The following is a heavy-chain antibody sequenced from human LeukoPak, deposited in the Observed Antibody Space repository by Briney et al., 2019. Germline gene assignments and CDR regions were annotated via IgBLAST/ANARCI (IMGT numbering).Heavy chain of an antibody. D-gene: IGHD2-2*01. CDR2: ISSSSSYI. Sequence: GGSLRLSCAASGFAFSSYSMTWVRQAPGKGLEGVSSISSSSSYIYYADSVKGRVTISRDNAKNSLYLQMNSLRAEDTAVYYCARDCRSTSCYGGAFDYWGQGTLVTVSS. V-gene: IGHV3-21*01. J-gene: IGHJ4*02. CDR3: ARDCRSTSCYGGAFDY. CDR1: GFAFSSYS.